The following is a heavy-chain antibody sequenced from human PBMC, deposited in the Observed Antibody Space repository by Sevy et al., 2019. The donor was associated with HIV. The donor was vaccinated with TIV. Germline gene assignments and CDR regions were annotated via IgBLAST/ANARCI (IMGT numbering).Heavy chain of an antibody. CDR2: ISYDGSSK. J-gene: IGHJ5*01. V-gene: IGHV3-30-3*01. CDR3: ARDSGYTINYSPGAT. Sequence: GGSLRLSCAASGLTFSTYPMHWVRQSPGKGLEWVTVISYDGSSKYYAGSVKGRFTISRDNSKNTVFLQMDSLRVDDTAVYYCARDSGYTINYSPGATWGHGALVTVSS. CDR1: GLTFSTYP. D-gene: IGHD5-12*01.